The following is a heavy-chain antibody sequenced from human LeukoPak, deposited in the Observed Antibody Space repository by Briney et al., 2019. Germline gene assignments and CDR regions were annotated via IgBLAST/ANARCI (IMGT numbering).Heavy chain of an antibody. V-gene: IGHV4-39*01. D-gene: IGHD1-26*01. CDR1: GGSISSSTYY. J-gene: IGHJ5*02. CDR3: ARQADGSNLGWFDP. Sequence: PSETLSLTCTVSGGSISSSTYYWGWIRQPPGKGLEWIGSIYNSGSTYYNPSLKSRVTIFVDTSKNQFSLKLSSVTAADTAVYYCARQADGSNLGWFDPWGQGTLVTVS. CDR2: IYNSGST.